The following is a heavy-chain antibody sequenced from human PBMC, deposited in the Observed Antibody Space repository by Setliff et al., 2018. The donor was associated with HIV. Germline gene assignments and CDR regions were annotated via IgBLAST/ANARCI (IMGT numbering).Heavy chain of an antibody. CDR2: INHSGST. Sequence: SETLSLTCTVSGGSISNSGYYWSWIRQPPGKGLEWIGEINHSGSTNYNPSLKSRVTISVDTSKNQFYLKLSSVTAADTAVYYCARILLYDSSAYFVNAFDIWGQGTVVTVSS. J-gene: IGHJ3*02. CDR1: GGSISNSGYY. CDR3: ARILLYDSSAYFVNAFDI. V-gene: IGHV4-39*07. D-gene: IGHD3-22*01.